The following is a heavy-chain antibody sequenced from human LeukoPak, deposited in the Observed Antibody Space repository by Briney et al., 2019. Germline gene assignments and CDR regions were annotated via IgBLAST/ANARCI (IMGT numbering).Heavy chain of an antibody. CDR1: GFTFTNHA. V-gene: IGHV3-30-3*01. Sequence: PGGSLRLSCAVSGFTFTNHAFHWVRQAPGKGLEWVAGISSDGANKYYTDSVKGRFTVSRDTSKNTLYLQMDSLRPDDTSTFYCAREQTAYNYGLDVWGQGTTVIVSS. CDR2: ISSDGANK. D-gene: IGHD5-24*01. CDR3: AREQTAYNYGLDV. J-gene: IGHJ6*02.